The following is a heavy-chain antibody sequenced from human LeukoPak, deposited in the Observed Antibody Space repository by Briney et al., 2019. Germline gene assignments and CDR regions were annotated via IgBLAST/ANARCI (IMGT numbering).Heavy chain of an antibody. Sequence: GGSLRLSCAASGFTFSSYSMNWVRQAPGKGLEWVSSISSSSSYIYYADSVKGRFTISRDNAKNSLYLQMNSLRAEDTAVYYCARDMVKAAAGNSWGQGTLVTVFS. J-gene: IGHJ5*02. CDR1: GFTFSSYS. V-gene: IGHV3-21*01. CDR3: ARDMVKAAAGNS. D-gene: IGHD6-13*01. CDR2: ISSSSSYI.